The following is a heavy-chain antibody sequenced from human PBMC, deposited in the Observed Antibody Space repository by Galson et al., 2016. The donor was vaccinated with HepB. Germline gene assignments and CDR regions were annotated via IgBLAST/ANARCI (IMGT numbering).Heavy chain of an antibody. CDR2: ISDSEST. J-gene: IGHJ6*02. V-gene: IGHV4-61*01. Sequence: SETLSLTCTVFGGSVSSASHYWSWVRQPTGKGLEWIGYISDSESTNYNPSLKGRVTISLDRSKNQFSLRLNSVIAADTAVYYCAKDEGFYNGMDFWGQGTTVTVSS. CDR1: GGSVSSASHY. CDR3: AKDEGFYNGMDF. D-gene: IGHD2-2*02.